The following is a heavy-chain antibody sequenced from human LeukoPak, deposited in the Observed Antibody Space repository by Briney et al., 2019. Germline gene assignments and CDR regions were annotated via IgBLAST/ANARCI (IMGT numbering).Heavy chain of an antibody. CDR2: ISVYNVNT. D-gene: IGHD6-13*01. CDR1: GYTFTSYG. CDR3: ARDRTSSWYGDY. Sequence: GASVKVSCKASGYTFTSYGISWVRQAPGQGLEWLGWISVYNVNTNYAQKLQGRVTMTTDTSTSTAYMELRSLRSDDTAVYYCARDRTSSWYGDYWGQGTLVTVSS. V-gene: IGHV1-18*01. J-gene: IGHJ4*02.